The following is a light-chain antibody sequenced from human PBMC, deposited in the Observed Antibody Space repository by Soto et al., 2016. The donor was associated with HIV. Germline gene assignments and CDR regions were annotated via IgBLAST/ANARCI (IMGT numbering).Light chain of an antibody. V-gene: IGLV3-21*02. CDR2: GNK. J-gene: IGLJ2*01. CDR1: NIGIKN. CDR3: QVWDAAHDLLVV. Sequence: YELTQTPSVSVAPGQTARIPCEGDNIGIKNVHWYQQMAGQAPVLVVYGNKDRPSGIPERFSGSKSGNTATLTISRVEAGDEADYYCQVWDAAHDLLVVFGGGTKLTVL.